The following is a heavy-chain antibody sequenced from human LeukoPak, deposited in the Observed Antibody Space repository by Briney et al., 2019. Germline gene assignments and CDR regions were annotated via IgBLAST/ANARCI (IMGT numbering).Heavy chain of an antibody. CDR3: AKLAMDTAMVDY. J-gene: IGHJ4*02. Sequence: GGSLRLSCAASGFTFSSYGMHWVRQAPGKGREWVAVIWYDGSNKYYADSVKGRFTISRYNSKNTLYLQMNSLSAEDTAVYYCAKLAMDTAMVDYWGQGTLVTVSS. CDR2: IWYDGSNK. V-gene: IGHV3-33*06. D-gene: IGHD5-18*01. CDR1: GFTFSSYG.